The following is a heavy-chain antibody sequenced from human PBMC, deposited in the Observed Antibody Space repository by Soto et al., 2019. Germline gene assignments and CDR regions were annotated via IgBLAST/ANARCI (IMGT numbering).Heavy chain of an antibody. CDR1: GFTFSSYA. CDR3: AKHSGWYLTTHWVPPYFDY. Sequence: PGGSLRLSCAASGFTFSSYAMSWVRQAPGKGLEWVSAISGSGGSTYYADSVKGRFTISRDNSKNTLYLQMNSLRAEDTAVYYCAKHSGWYLTTHWVPPYFDYWGQGTLVTVSS. J-gene: IGHJ4*02. D-gene: IGHD6-19*01. V-gene: IGHV3-23*01. CDR2: ISGSGGST.